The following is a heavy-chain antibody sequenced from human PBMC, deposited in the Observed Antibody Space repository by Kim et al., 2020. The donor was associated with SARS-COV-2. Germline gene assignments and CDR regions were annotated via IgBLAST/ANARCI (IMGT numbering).Heavy chain of an antibody. V-gene: IGHV1-2*02. J-gene: IGHJ4*02. CDR3: ARVRYDFWTGYDEPFDY. D-gene: IGHD3-3*01. Sequence: ASVKVSFKASGYTFIDYYMHWVRQAPGQGLQWMGWINPKSGGTKYAQKFQGRVTMTRDTSMNTAYMDLSRLISDDTAVYYCARVRYDFWTGYDEPFDYWGQGTLVTVSS. CDR2: INPKSGGT. CDR1: GYTFIDYY.